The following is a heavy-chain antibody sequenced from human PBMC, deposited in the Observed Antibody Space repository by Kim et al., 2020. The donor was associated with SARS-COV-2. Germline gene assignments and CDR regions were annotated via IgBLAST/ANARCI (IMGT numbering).Heavy chain of an antibody. Sequence: GGSLRLSCAASGFTFSSYGMHWVRQAPGKGLEWVAVISYDGSNKYYADSVKGRFTISRDNSKNTLYLQMNSLRAEDTAVYYCAKESYCSSTSCRPRYYYYMDVWGKGTTVTVSS. CDR3: AKESYCSSTSCRPRYYYYMDV. J-gene: IGHJ6*03. V-gene: IGHV3-30*18. D-gene: IGHD2-2*01. CDR1: GFTFSSYG. CDR2: ISYDGSNK.